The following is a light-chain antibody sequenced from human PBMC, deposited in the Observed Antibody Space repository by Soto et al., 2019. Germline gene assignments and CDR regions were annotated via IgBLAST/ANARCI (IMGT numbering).Light chain of an antibody. Sequence: EIVMTQSPATLSVSPGERATLSCRASQSVSSNLAWYQQKPGQAPRLLIYGASTRDTGIPARFSGSGSGTEFTLTISSLQSEDFAVYYCQQYNNLPPQFTFGPGTKVDIK. CDR2: GAS. CDR3: QQYNNLPPQFT. CDR1: QSVSSN. V-gene: IGKV3D-15*01. J-gene: IGKJ3*01.